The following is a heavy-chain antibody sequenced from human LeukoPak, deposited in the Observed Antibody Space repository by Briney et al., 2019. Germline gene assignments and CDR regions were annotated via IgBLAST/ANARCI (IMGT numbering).Heavy chain of an antibody. CDR1: GFTVSSKY. Sequence: PGGSLTHSCAATGFTVSSKYMSWVRQAPGKGLEWVSVIYSGGSTYYADSVKGRFTISRDNSKNTLYLQMNRLRAEATAVYYCARDLDLIIWGQGTMVTVSS. J-gene: IGHJ3*02. D-gene: IGHD3-3*01. V-gene: IGHV3-66*01. CDR2: IYSGGST. CDR3: ARDLDLII.